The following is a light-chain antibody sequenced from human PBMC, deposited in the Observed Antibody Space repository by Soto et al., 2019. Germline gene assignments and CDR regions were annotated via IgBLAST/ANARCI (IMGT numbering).Light chain of an antibody. V-gene: IGKV4-1*01. CDR2: WAS. CDR1: QSVLYSSHNKNY. Sequence: DIVMTQSPDSLAVSLGERATINCKSSQSVLYSSHNKNYLAWYQQKPGQPLKLLIYWASTRESGVPDRFSGSGSGTDFTLTISSLQAEDVAVYYCQQSYSTPYTCGQGTKLEIK. J-gene: IGKJ2*01. CDR3: QQSYSTPYT.